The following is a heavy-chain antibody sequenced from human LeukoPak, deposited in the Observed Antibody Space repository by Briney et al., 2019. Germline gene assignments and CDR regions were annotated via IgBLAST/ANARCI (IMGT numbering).Heavy chain of an antibody. J-gene: IGHJ4*02. CDR2: SNPNSGDT. CDR1: GYTFIGYY. D-gene: IGHD5-18*01. V-gene: IGHV1-2*02. Sequence: WASVKVSCKASGYTFIGYYLHWVRQAPGQGLEWMGWSNPNSGDTNYAQKFQGRVTMTRDTSISTAYMELGRLRSDDTAVYYCARVVSGYANYYFDYWGQGTLVTVSS. CDR3: ARVVSGYANYYFDY.